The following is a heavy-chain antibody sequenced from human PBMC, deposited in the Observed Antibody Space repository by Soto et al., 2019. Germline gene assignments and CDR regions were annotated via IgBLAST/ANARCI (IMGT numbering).Heavy chain of an antibody. CDR1: GGSISSGGYY. CDR3: ARESRGYGSGSYYNETFDY. CDR2: IYYSGST. D-gene: IGHD3-10*01. V-gene: IGHV4-31*03. J-gene: IGHJ4*02. Sequence: PSETLSLTCTVSGGSISSGGYYWSWIRQHPGKGLEWIGYIYYSGSTYYNPSLKSRVTISVDTSKNQFSLKLSSVTAADTAVYYCARESRGYGSGSYYNETFDYRGQGTLVTVSS.